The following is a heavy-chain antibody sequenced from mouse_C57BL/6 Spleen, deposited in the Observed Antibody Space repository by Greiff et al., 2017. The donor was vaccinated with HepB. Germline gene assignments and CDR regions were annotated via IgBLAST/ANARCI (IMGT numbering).Heavy chain of an antibody. D-gene: IGHD2-12*01. CDR3: ARSLLVAAY. Sequence: VQLQQSGPELVKPGASVKISCKASGYAFSSSWMNWVKQRPGKGLEWIGRIYPGDGDTNYNGKFKGKATLTADKSSSTAYMQLSSLTSEDSAVYFCARSLLVAAYWGQGTLVTVSA. CDR2: IYPGDGDT. CDR1: GYAFSSSW. V-gene: IGHV1-82*01. J-gene: IGHJ3*01.